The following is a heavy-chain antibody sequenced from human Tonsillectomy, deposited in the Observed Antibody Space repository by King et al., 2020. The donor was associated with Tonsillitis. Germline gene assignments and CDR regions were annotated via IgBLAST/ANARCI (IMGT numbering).Heavy chain of an antibody. CDR2: IYYSGST. CDR1: GGSIRSHY. V-gene: IGHV4-59*11. D-gene: IGHD3-22*01. J-gene: IGHJ3*02. Sequence: QLQESGPGLVKPSETLSLTCTVSGGSIRSHYWSWIRQPPGKGLEWRGYIYYSGSTNYNPSLKSRVTISVDTSKNQFSLKLSSVTAADTAVYYCARGDWNVGFGSYDRSEEAFDIWGQGTMVTVSS. CDR3: ARGDWNVGFGSYDRSEEAFDI.